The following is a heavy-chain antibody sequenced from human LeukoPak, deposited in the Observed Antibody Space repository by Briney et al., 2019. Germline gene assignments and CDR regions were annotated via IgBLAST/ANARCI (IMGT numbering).Heavy chain of an antibody. J-gene: IGHJ4*02. Sequence: SETLSLTCTVSGGSTSSGNYYWGWIRQPPGTGLEWIGGISSSGNTYYNPSLKSRITISIDTSKNHFSLKLSSVTAADTAVYYCARLGAGPTYYDFWSGYSSFYFDYWGRGTLVTVSS. D-gene: IGHD3-3*01. V-gene: IGHV4-39*02. CDR2: ISSSGNT. CDR1: GGSTSSGNYY. CDR3: ARLGAGPTYYDFWSGYSSFYFDY.